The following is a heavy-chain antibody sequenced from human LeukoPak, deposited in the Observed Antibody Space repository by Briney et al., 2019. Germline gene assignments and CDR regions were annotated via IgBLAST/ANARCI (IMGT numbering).Heavy chain of an antibody. Sequence: GGSLRLSCAGSGCTFSSYERPWVRQAPGKGLEWISDISSSGRTIYYAESVKGRFTMSRDNAKNSMYLQMNSLRVEDTAVYYCVRDQGADYSSSWYDYWGQGTLVTVSS. CDR3: VRDQGADYSSSWYDY. J-gene: IGHJ4*02. CDR2: ISSSGRTI. V-gene: IGHV3-48*03. CDR1: GCTFSSYE. D-gene: IGHD6-13*01.